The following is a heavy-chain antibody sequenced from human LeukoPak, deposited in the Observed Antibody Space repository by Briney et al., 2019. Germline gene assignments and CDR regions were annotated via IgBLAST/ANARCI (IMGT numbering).Heavy chain of an antibody. D-gene: IGHD3-10*02. J-gene: IGHJ4*02. Sequence: SSGSTIYYADSVKGRFAISRDNAKNSLYLQMNSLRAEDTAVYYCARDPELKLFGELPYYFDYWGQGTLVTVSS. CDR2: SSGSTI. CDR3: ARDPELKLFGELPYYFDY. V-gene: IGHV3-11*01.